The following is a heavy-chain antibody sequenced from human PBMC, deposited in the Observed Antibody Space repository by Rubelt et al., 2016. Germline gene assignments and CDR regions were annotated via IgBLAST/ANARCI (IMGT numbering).Heavy chain of an antibody. CDR1: GYTFTGSY. CDR2: IDPKSGGT. J-gene: IGHJ4*02. V-gene: IGHV1-2*06. CDR3: ARDSRVSFDY. Sequence: AEVEKPGASVKLSCKASGYTFTGSYMHWVRQAPGQGPEWMGRIDPKSGGTSYAQKFQGRVTMTRDTSISTAHMELNRLTSDDTAGYYCARDSRVSFDYWGQGTLVTVSS. D-gene: IGHD2-21*01.